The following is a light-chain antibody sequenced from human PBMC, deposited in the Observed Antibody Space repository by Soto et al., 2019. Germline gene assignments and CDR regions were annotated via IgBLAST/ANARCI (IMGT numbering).Light chain of an antibody. Sequence: QALVTQEPSLTVSPGETVTLTCSSNMGAVTNTYYPNWFQQKPGQAPRALIYATSSKHSWTPAEFSGSLVGGKAALTLSDVQPEDEAEYYCLLHYGGAHGEFGRGTKLTVL. CDR3: LLHYGGAHGE. CDR1: MGAVTNTYY. CDR2: ATS. V-gene: IGLV7-43*01. J-gene: IGLJ3*02.